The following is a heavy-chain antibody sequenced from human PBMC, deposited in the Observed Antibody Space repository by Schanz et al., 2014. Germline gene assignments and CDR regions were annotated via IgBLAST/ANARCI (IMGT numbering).Heavy chain of an antibody. CDR3: VRDSFFAFDY. V-gene: IGHV3-48*01. D-gene: IGHD3-3*01. CDR2: ISGGGGTT. J-gene: IGHJ4*02. Sequence: EVQLVESGGGVVQPGRSLRLSCAASGFTFSTHAMHWVRQAPGKGLEWVSAISGGGGTTYYADSVKGRFTMSRDNAKNSVFLQMNSLRAEDTAVYYCVRDSFFAFDYWGQGTRVTVSS. CDR1: GFTFSTHA.